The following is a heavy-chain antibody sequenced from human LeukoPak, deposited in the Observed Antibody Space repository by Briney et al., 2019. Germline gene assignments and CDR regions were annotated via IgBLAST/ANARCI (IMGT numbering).Heavy chain of an antibody. CDR2: ISSSSSYI. D-gene: IGHD4-23*01. Sequence: GGSLRLSCAASGFTFSSYSMNWVRQAPGKGLEWVSSISSSSSYIYYADSVKGRFTISRDNAKDSLYLQMNSLRAEDTAVYYCARDDYGGLFEYWGQGTLVTVSS. CDR3: ARDDYGGLFEY. J-gene: IGHJ4*02. CDR1: GFTFSSYS. V-gene: IGHV3-21*01.